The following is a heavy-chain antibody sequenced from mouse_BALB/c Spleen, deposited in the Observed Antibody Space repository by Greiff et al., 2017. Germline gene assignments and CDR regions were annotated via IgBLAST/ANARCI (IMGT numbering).Heavy chain of an antibody. V-gene: IGHV5-12-2*01. D-gene: IGHD1-1*01. CDR1: GFTFSSYT. CDR2: ISNGGGST. J-gene: IGHJ4*01. CDR3: ARHDAPHYCGSRDYDSMDY. Sequence: EVQLQQSGGGLVQPGGSLKLSCAASGFTFSSYTMSWVRQTPEKRLEWVGYISNGGGSTYYPDTVKGRFTISRDNAKNTLYLQMSCLKSEDTAMYYCARHDAPHYCGSRDYDSMDYWGQGTSVTVSS.